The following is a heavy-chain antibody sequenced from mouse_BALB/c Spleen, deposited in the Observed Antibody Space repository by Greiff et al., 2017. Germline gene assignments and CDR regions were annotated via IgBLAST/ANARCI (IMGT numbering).Heavy chain of an antibody. CDR2: ISYSGST. J-gene: IGHJ4*01. D-gene: IGHD2-2*01. CDR1: GDSITSGY. V-gene: IGHV3-8*02. Sequence: EVMLVESGPSLVKPSQTLSLTCSVTGDSITSGYWNWIRKFPGNKLEYMGYISYSGSTYYNPSLKSRISITRDTSKNQYYLQLNSVTTEDTATYYCARRLLYYGYDVGGAMDYWGQGTSVTVSS. CDR3: ARRLLYYGYDVGGAMDY.